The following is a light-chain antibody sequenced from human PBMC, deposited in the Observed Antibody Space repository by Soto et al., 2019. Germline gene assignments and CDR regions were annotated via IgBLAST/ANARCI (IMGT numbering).Light chain of an antibody. Sequence: QSALTQPASVSGSPGQSITISCTGTSSDVGGYKYVSWYQQHPDKAPKLIIFEVSNRPSGISSRFSGSKSGNTASLTISGLQAEDEAEYYCASYTSNSTSVIFGRGTKVTVL. J-gene: IGLJ2*01. CDR3: ASYTSNSTSVI. CDR2: EVS. V-gene: IGLV2-14*01. CDR1: SSDVGGYKY.